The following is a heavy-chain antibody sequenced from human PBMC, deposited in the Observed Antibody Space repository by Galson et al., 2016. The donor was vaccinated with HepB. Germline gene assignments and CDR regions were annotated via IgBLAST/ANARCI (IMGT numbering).Heavy chain of an antibody. CDR1: GYTFTSYH. J-gene: IGHJ4*02. CDR2: INPSGGST. Sequence: SVKVSCKASGYTFTSYHLHWVRQAPGRGLEWMGIINPSGGSTNNAQNFEGRVSMTRDTSISTVYMELSRLKYDDTAVDYCAREGIYYYDSTVYSPFDYWGQGTLFTVSS. V-gene: IGHV1-46*01. CDR3: AREGIYYYDSTVYSPFDY. D-gene: IGHD3-22*01.